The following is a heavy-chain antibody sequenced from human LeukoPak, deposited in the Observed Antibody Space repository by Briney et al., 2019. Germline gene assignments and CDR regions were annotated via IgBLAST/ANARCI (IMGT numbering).Heavy chain of an antibody. Sequence: PGGSLRLSCAASGFTFSSYSMNWVRQAPGKGLEWVSYISSSSSTIYYADSVKGRFTISRDNAKNSLYLQMNSLRDEDTAVYYCAREGAVAGWDYYGMDVWGQGTTVTVSS. CDR2: ISSSSSTI. CDR3: AREGAVAGWDYYGMDV. J-gene: IGHJ6*02. CDR1: GFTFSSYS. V-gene: IGHV3-48*02. D-gene: IGHD6-19*01.